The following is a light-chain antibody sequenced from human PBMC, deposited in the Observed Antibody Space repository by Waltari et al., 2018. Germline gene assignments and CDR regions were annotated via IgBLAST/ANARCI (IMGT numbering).Light chain of an antibody. J-gene: IGLJ2*01. V-gene: IGLV2-18*02. Sequence: QSALTQPPSVSGSPGQSVTISCTGTRSDVGGYNRVSWYQQPPGTAPKLIIYEVSDRPSAVPYRFSGSKSDNTASLTISGLQAEDEADYYCSSYTSSSTLVFGGGTKLTVL. CDR3: SSYTSSSTLV. CDR2: EVS. CDR1: RSDVGGYNR.